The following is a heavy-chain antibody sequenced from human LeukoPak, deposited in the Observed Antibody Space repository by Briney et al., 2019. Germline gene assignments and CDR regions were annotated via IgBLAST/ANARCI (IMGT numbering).Heavy chain of an antibody. CDR1: GFTVSSNY. CDR3: AXXXXXXXXSSGYYYFDY. V-gene: IGHV3-53*01. J-gene: IGHJ4*02. Sequence: GGSLRLSCAASGFTVSSNYMSWVRQAPGKGLEWVSVIYSGGSTYYADSVKGRFTISRDNSKNTLYLQMNSLRAEDTAVSYCAXXXXXXXXSSGYYYFDYWGQGTLVTVSS. D-gene: IGHD3-22*01. CDR2: IYSGGST.